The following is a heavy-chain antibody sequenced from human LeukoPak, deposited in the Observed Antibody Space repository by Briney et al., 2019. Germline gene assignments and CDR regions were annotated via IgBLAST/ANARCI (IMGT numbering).Heavy chain of an antibody. CDR2: IYYSGST. Sequence: SSETLSLTCAVSGGSISSGGYSWSWIRQPPGKGLEWIGYIYYSGSTNYSPSLKSRVTISVDTSKNQFSLKLSSVTAADTAVYYCARLLYDCSSTNCYAYFDYWGQGTLVTVSS. CDR1: GGSISSGGYS. CDR3: ARLLYDCSSTNCYAYFDY. J-gene: IGHJ4*02. V-gene: IGHV4-61*08. D-gene: IGHD2-2*01.